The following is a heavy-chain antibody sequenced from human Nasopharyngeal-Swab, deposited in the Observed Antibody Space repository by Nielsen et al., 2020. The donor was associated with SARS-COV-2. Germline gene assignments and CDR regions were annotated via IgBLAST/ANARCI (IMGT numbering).Heavy chain of an antibody. J-gene: IGHJ4*02. D-gene: IGHD6-19*01. CDR3: ARDRSGWYLDY. CDR2: ISYDGSNK. Sequence: LKISCAASGFTFSSYAMHWVRQAPGKGLEWVAVISYDGSNKYYADSVKGRFTISRDNSKNTLYLQMNSLRAEDTAVYYCARDRSGWYLDYWGQGTLVTVSS. CDR1: GFTFSSYA. V-gene: IGHV3-30*04.